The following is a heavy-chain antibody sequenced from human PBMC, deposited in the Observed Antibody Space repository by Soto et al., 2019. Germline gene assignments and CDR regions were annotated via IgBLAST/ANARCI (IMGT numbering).Heavy chain of an antibody. D-gene: IGHD3-10*01. CDR1: GFTFSSYG. Sequence: GGSLRLSCAASGFTFSSYGMHWVRQAPGKGLEWVAVISYISTNNDAIYYADSVKGRFTISRDNAKNSLYLQMNSLRAEDTALYYCASVLGSRRSGSYPSYWGQGTLVTVSS. CDR2: ISTNNDAI. V-gene: IGHV3-30*03. CDR3: ASVLGSRRSGSYPSY. J-gene: IGHJ4*02.